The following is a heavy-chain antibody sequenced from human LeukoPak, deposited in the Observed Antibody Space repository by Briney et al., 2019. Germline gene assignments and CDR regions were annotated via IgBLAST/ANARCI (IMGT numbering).Heavy chain of an antibody. CDR3: ARPDTAMVRGYYFDY. Sequence: GGSLRLSCAASGFTFSSYSMNWVRQAAGKGLEWVSSISSSSSYIYYADSVKGRFTISRDNAKNSLYLQMNSLRAEDTAVYYCARPDTAMVRGYYFDYWGQGTLVTVSS. CDR1: GFTFSSYS. J-gene: IGHJ4*02. CDR2: ISSSSSYI. V-gene: IGHV3-21*01. D-gene: IGHD5-18*01.